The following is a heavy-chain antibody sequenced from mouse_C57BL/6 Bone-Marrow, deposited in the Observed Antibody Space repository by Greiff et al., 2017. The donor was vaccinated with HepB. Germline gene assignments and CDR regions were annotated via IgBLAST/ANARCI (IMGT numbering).Heavy chain of an antibody. V-gene: IGHV5-9-1*02. J-gene: IGHJ1*03. CDR1: GFTFSSYA. Sequence: EVQGVESGEGLVKPGGSLKLSCAASGFTFSSYAMSWVRQTPEKRLEWVAYISSGGDYIYYADTVKGRFTISRDNARNTLYLQMSSLKSEDTAMYYCTIYYGSSYWYFDVWGTGTTVTVSS. CDR2: ISSGGDYI. CDR3: TIYYGSSYWYFDV. D-gene: IGHD1-1*01.